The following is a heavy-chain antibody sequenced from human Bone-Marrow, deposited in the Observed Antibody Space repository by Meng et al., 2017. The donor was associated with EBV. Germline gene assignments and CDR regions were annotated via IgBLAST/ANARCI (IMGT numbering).Heavy chain of an antibody. V-gene: IGHV3-53*01. CDR1: GFSVSSNY. CDR3: ARDPTYGSGTHFDS. J-gene: IGHJ4*02. D-gene: IGHD3-10*01. CDR2: IYTGGIT. Sequence: EVQLVESGAGLIQPGGSLGLSCAASGFSVSSNYMSWVRQAPGKGLEWVSIIYTGGITYYADSVKGRFTISRDNSKNTLYLQMNSLRAEDTAVYFCARDPTYGSGTHFDSWGQGPLVTVSS.